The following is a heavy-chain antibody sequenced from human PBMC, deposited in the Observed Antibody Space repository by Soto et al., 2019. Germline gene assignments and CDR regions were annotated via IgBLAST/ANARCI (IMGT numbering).Heavy chain of an antibody. J-gene: IGHJ4*02. V-gene: IGHV3-33*08. CDR3: AGDRDSSSWYDY. CDR1: GFTFSSYG. Sequence: GGSLRLSCAASGFTFSSYGMHWVRQAPGKGLEWVAVIWYDGSNKYYADSVKGRFTISRDNSKNTLYLQMNSLRAEDTSVYYCAGDRDSSSWYDYWGQGTLVTVSS. CDR2: IWYDGSNK. D-gene: IGHD6-13*01.